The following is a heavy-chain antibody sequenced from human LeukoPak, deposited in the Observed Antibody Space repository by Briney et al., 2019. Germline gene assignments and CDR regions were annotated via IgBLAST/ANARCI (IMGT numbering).Heavy chain of an antibody. CDR3: ARDRYCTNGVCYTADY. CDR1: GGTFSSYA. Sequence: SVKVSCKASGGTFSSYAISWVRQAPGQGLEWMGRIIPIFGTANYAQKFQGRVTITTDESTSTAYMELRSLRSDDTAVYYCARDRYCTNGVCYTADYWGQGTLVTVSS. CDR2: IIPIFGTA. V-gene: IGHV1-69*05. J-gene: IGHJ4*02. D-gene: IGHD2-8*01.